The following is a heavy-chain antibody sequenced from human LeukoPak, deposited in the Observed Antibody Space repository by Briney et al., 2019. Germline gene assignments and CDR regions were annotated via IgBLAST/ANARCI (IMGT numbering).Heavy chain of an antibody. D-gene: IGHD6-19*01. V-gene: IGHV3-33*01. CDR1: GFIFSNYG. Sequence: GGSLRLSCEVSGFIFSNYGMHWVRQAPGKGLEWVALIWYDGRTKFHADPVKGRVTISRDNSANILYLQMSSLRVEDTAVYYCAREWGRIAVAGGPGYWGQGALVTVSS. J-gene: IGHJ4*02. CDR3: AREWGRIAVAGGPGY. CDR2: IWYDGRTK.